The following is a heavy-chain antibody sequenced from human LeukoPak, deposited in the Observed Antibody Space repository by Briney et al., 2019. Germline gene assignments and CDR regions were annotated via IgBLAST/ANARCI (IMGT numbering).Heavy chain of an antibody. Sequence: GGSLRLSCAVSGFTFSSYGMSWVRQAPGKGLEWVSAISDSGSDTYYADSVKGRFTISKDNFKNTLYLRMNSLRADDTAVYYCAKRVPYSSSSVYFDYWGQGTLVTVSS. CDR2: ISDSGSDT. V-gene: IGHV3-23*01. CDR1: GFTFSSYG. CDR3: AKRVPYSSSSVYFDY. J-gene: IGHJ4*02. D-gene: IGHD6-6*01.